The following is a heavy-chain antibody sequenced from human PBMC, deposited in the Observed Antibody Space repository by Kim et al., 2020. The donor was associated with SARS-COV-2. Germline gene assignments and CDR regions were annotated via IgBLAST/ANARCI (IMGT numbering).Heavy chain of an antibody. Sequence: GGSLRLSCAASGFTFSSYAMHWVRQAPGKGLEWVAVISYDGSNKYYADSVKGRFTISRDNSKNTLYLQMNSLRAEDTAVYYCARDQEGATVYAFDIWGQG. CDR3: ARDQEGATVYAFDI. CDR2: ISYDGSNK. J-gene: IGHJ3*02. D-gene: IGHD1-26*01. CDR1: GFTFSSYA. V-gene: IGHV3-30*04.